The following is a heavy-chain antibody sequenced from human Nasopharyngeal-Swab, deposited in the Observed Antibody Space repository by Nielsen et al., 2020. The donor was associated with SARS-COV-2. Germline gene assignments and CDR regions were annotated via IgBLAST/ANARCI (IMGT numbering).Heavy chain of an antibody. V-gene: IGHV4-59*01. D-gene: IGHD3-3*01. J-gene: IGHJ6*03. CDR3: ARGPDRNYDFWSGYYTPSSYYYYYMDV. CDR2: IYYSGST. Sequence: WIRQPPGTGLEWIGYIYYSGSTNSNPSLKSRVTISVDTSKNQFSLKLSSVTAADTAVYYCARGPDRNYDFWSGYYTPSSYYYYYMDVWGKGTTVTVSS.